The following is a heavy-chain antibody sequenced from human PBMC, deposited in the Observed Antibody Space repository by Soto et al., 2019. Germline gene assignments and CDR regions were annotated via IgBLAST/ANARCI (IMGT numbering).Heavy chain of an antibody. CDR2: IYYSGST. J-gene: IGHJ6*02. D-gene: IGHD5-18*01. Sequence: SETLSLTCTVSGGSISSGGYYWSWIRQHPGKGLEWIGYIYYSGSTYYNPSLKSRVTISVDTSKNQFSLKLSSVTAADTAVYYCARDRLMATAGTARHYFGLDVWGQGTTVTVSS. V-gene: IGHV4-31*03. CDR1: GGSISSGGYY. CDR3: ARDRLMATAGTARHYFGLDV.